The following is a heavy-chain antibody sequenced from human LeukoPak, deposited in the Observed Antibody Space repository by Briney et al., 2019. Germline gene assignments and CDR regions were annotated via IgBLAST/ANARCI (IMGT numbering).Heavy chain of an antibody. CDR3: AKDHSSWYYDAFDI. V-gene: IGHV3-30*18. CDR1: GFTFSSYG. Sequence: PRGSLRLPCAASGFTFSSYGMHWVRPAPGKGLEWVAVISYDGSNKYYADSVKGRFTISRDNSKSTLYLQMSSLRAEDTAVYYCAKDHSSWYYDAFDIWGQRTMVTVSS. CDR2: ISYDGSNK. J-gene: IGHJ3*02. D-gene: IGHD6-13*01.